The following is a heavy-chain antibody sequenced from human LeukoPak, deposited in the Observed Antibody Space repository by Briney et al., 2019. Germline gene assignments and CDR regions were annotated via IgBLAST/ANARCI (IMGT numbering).Heavy chain of an antibody. CDR1: GYTFTNNG. D-gene: IGHD3-9*01. CDR3: ARRYYDILTGSFSFDY. J-gene: IGHJ4*02. Sequence: ASVKVSCKASGYTFTNNGITWVRQAPGQGLEWMGWITTYNGDTNSAQNLQGRVTMTTDTSTSTAYMELRSLRSDDTDVYYCARRYYDILTGSFSFDYWGQGTLVTVSS. CDR2: ITTYNGDT. V-gene: IGHV1-18*01.